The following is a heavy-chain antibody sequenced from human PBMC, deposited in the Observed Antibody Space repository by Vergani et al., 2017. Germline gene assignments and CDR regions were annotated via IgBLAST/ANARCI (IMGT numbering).Heavy chain of an antibody. D-gene: IGHD3-16*02. CDR2: INHSGST. CDR3: ARDARIMITFGGVIVRGPVDY. J-gene: IGHJ4*02. Sequence: QVQLQQWGAGLLKPSETLSLTCAVYGGSFSGYYWSWIRQPPGKGLEWIGEINHSGSTNYNPSLKSRVTISVDTDKNQFALKLSSVTAADTAVYYCARDARIMITFGGVIVRGPVDYWGQGTLVTVSS. V-gene: IGHV4-34*01. CDR1: GGSFSGYY.